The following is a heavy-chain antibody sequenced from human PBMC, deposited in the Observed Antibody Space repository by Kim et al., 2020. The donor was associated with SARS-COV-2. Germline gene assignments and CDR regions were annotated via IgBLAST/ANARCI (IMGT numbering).Heavy chain of an antibody. V-gene: IGHV3-15*01. CDR2: GTT. CDR3: NTGVLTFDS. Sequence: GTTSNANPVNGSFTISRDDSKDMLYLQMCSLKTEDTAVYYCNTGVLTFDSWGQGTPVTVSS. D-gene: IGHD3-9*01. J-gene: IGHJ4*02.